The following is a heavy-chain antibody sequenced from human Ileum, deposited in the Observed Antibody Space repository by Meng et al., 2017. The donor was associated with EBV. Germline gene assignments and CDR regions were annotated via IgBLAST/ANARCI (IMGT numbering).Heavy chain of an antibody. Sequence: KQPGLTRVTPTPSLTLTCPFSWFSRRTSGVCVSGIRQSPGKALEWLALNYCDDDRRYNPPLNSSLTITKDTPRNQVFPTLTNMDPIDTATYFFVYTQSNSGWYPYLWGQGALVTVSS. J-gene: IGHJ5*02. D-gene: IGHD6-19*01. CDR3: VYTQSNSGWYPYL. V-gene: IGHV2-5*02. CDR2: NYCDDDR. CDR1: WFSRRTSGVC.